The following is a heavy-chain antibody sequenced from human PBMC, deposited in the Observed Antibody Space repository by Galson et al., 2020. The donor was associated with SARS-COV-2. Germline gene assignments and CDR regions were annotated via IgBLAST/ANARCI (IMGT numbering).Heavy chain of an antibody. V-gene: IGHV3-30-3*01. CDR1: GFTFSSYA. Sequence: GESLKISCAASGFTFSSYAMHWVRQAPGKGLEWVAVISYDGSNKYYADSVKGRFTISRDNSKTTLYLQMNSLRAEDTAVYYCARDWGYCSSTSCPKYSYAMNLWGQKTTLTVSS. CDR3: ARDWGYCSSTSCPKYSYAMNL. J-gene: IGHJ6*02. CDR2: ISYDGSNK. D-gene: IGHD2-2*01.